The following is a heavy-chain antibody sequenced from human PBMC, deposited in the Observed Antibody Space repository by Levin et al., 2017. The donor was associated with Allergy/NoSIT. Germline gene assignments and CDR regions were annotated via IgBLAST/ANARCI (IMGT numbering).Heavy chain of an antibody. V-gene: IGHV3-30*04. J-gene: IGHJ4*02. CDR2: ISYDGSNK. D-gene: IGHD5-24*01. CDR1: GFTFSIYA. Sequence: GGSLRLSCAASGFTFSIYAMHWVRQAPGKGLEWVAAISYDGSNKYYADSAKGRFTISRDNSKNTLYLQMNSLRPEDTAVYYCVKYKLGDGGFDYWGQGTLVTVSS. CDR3: VKYKLGDGGFDY.